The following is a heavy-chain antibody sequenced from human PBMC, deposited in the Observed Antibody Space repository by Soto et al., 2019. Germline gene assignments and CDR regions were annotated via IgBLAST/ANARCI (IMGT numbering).Heavy chain of an antibody. V-gene: IGHV6-1*01. J-gene: IGHJ6*02. Sequence: SQTLSLTCALSGDSVSSNSAAWNWIRQSPSRGLEWLGRTYYRSKWYNDYAVSVKSRITINPDTSKNQFSLQLNSVTPEDTAVYYCARSLSPPTIGYYYGMDVWGQGTTVTVSS. CDR1: GDSVSSNSAA. D-gene: IGHD5-12*01. CDR2: TYYRSKWYN. CDR3: ARSLSPPTIGYYYGMDV.